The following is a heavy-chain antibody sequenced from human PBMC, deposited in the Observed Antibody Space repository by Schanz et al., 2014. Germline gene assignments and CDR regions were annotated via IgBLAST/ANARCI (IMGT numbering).Heavy chain of an antibody. J-gene: IGHJ5*02. Sequence: EVQLLESGGGLVQPGGSLRLSCAASGFAFSSYAMSWVRQAPGKGLEWVSAISGSGGSTYYADSVKGRFTFSRDNSKNTLYLQMSSLRADDTAVYYCAKAADWPVTRFDPWGQGTLVTVSS. CDR3: AKAADWPVTRFDP. V-gene: IGHV3-23*01. CDR1: GFAFSSYA. D-gene: IGHD3-9*01. CDR2: ISGSGGST.